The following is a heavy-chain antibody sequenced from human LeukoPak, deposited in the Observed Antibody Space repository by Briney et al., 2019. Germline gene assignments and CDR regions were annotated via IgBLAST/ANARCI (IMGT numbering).Heavy chain of an antibody. CDR3: AREPPGGGDIVVVPASDY. CDR2: INPNSGGT. J-gene: IGHJ4*02. V-gene: IGHV1-2*02. CDR1: GYTFTGYY. D-gene: IGHD2-2*01. Sequence: ASVKVSCKASGYTFTGYYMHWVRQAPGQGLEWMGWINPNSGGTNYAQKFQGRVTMTRDTSISTAYMELSGLRSDDTAVYYCAREPPGGGDIVVVPASDYWGQGTLVTVSS.